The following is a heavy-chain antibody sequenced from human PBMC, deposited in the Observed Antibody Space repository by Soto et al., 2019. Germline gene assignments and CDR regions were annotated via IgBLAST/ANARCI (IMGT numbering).Heavy chain of an antibody. J-gene: IGHJ6*02. CDR3: ARGTRGFGELFLFGATRPYYYGMDV. CDR2: IWYDGSNK. Sequence: LRLSCAASGFTFSSYGMHWVRHAPVKGLDWVAVIWYDGSNKYYADSVKGRFTISRDNSKNTLYLQMNSLRAEDTAVYYCARGTRGFGELFLFGATRPYYYGMDVWGQGTTVTVSS. CDR1: GFTFSSYG. D-gene: IGHD3-10*01. V-gene: IGHV3-33*01.